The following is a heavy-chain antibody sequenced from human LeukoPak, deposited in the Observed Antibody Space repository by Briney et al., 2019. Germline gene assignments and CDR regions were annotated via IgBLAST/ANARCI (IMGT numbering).Heavy chain of an antibody. V-gene: IGHV1-2*02. CDR1: GYTFTGYY. CDR3: ARSPLIVVVPENWFDP. Sequence: ASVTVSCTASGYTFTGYYMHWVRQAPGQGLEWMGWINPNSGGTNYAQKLQGGVTMTTDTSTSTAYMELRSLRSDDTAVYYCARSPLIVVVPENWFDPWGQGTLVTVSS. CDR2: INPNSGGT. D-gene: IGHD2-2*01. J-gene: IGHJ5*02.